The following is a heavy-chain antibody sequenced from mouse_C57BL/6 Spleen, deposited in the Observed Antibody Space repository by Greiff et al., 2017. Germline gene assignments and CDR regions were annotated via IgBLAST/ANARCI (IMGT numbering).Heavy chain of an antibody. D-gene: IGHD1-1*01. CDR3: ARDSYYGSSYAMDY. J-gene: IGHJ4*01. CDR2: INYDGSST. V-gene: IGHV5-16*01. Sequence: EVQLVESEGGLVQPGSSMKLSCTASGFTFSDYYMAWVRQVPEKGLEWVANINYDGSSTYYLDSLKSRFIISRDNAKNILYLQMSSLKSEDTATYYCARDSYYGSSYAMDYWGQGTSVTVSS. CDR1: GFTFSDYY.